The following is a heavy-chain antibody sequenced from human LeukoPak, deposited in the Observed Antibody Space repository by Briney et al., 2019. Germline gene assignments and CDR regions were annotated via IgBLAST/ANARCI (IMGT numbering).Heavy chain of an antibody. CDR1: GFTFSSYS. CDR2: ISSSSSYI. CDR3: ARGLMGGYPYFEN. Sequence: GGSLRLSCAASGFTFSSYSMNWVRQAPGKGLEWVSSISSSSSYIYYADSVKGRFTISRDNAKNSLYLRMNSLRAEDTAFYYCARGLMGGYPYFENWGQGTLVTVSS. V-gene: IGHV3-21*04. J-gene: IGHJ4*02. D-gene: IGHD3-22*01.